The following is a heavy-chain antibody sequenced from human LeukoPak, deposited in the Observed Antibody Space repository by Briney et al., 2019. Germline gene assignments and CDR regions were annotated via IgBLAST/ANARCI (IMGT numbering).Heavy chain of an antibody. D-gene: IGHD3-16*01. Sequence: GGTLRLSCAASGFTFSDYYMSWIRQAPGKGLEWVSYISSSGSTIYYADSVKGRFTISRDNAKNSLYLQMNSLRAEDTAVYYCARDRTLAGDPAFDYWGQGTLVTVSS. CDR2: ISSSGSTI. J-gene: IGHJ4*02. CDR3: ARDRTLAGDPAFDY. V-gene: IGHV3-11*01. CDR1: GFTFSDYY.